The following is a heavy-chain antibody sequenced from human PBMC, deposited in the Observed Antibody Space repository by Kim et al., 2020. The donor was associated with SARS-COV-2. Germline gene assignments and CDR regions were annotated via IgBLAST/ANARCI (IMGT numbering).Heavy chain of an antibody. CDR3: AKGVVAAAGPGYYFDY. D-gene: IGHD6-13*01. Sequence: VRRRFTISRDNSKNTLYLQMNSLRAEDTAVYYCAKGVVAAAGPGYYFDYWGEGTLVTDSS. V-gene: IGHV3-23*01. J-gene: IGHJ4*02.